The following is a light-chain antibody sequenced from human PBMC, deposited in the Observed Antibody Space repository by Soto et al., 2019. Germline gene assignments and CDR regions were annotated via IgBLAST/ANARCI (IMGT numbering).Light chain of an antibody. V-gene: IGKV1-39*01. J-gene: IGKJ2*03. Sequence: DIQMTQSPSSLSASVGDRVTITCRASQSISTYLNWYQQKPGKAPKVLIYAASSLQSGVPSRFSGSGSGTDFTLTITSPQPEDCAAYYCQQSYSAPYSFGQGTKLEIK. CDR3: QQSYSAPYS. CDR2: AAS. CDR1: QSISTY.